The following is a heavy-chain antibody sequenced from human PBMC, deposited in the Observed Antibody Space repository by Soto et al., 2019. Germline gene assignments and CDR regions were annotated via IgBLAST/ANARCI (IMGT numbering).Heavy chain of an antibody. J-gene: IGHJ5*02. CDR2: INPMLGVA. Sequence: QLLLVQSGAEVKKSGSSVKVSCKASGGSFSSLVISWLRQAPGQGPEWMGGINPMLGVANFAQKFQDRVTITADESTTTAYMELSSLRSEDTAVYNCARGPAQFDPWGQGTLVTVSS. CDR1: GGSFSSLV. D-gene: IGHD2-2*01. V-gene: IGHV1-69*01. CDR3: ARGPAQFDP.